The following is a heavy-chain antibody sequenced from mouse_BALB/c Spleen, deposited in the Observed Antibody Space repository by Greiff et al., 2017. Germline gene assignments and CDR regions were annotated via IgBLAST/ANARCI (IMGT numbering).Heavy chain of an antibody. D-gene: IGHD2-3*01. CDR1: GFTFSSYA. Sequence: EVMLVESGGGLVKPGGSLKLSCAASGFTFSSYAMSWVRQTPEKRLEWVATISSGGSYTYYPDSVKGRFTISRDNAKNTLYLQMSSLRSEDTAMYYCARPDGYYVDYWGQGTTLTVSS. J-gene: IGHJ2*01. CDR2: ISSGGSYT. CDR3: ARPDGYYVDY. V-gene: IGHV5-9-1*01.